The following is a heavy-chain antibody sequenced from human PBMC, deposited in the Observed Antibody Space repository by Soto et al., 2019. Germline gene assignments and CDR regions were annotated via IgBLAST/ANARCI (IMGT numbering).Heavy chain of an antibody. D-gene: IGHD6-19*01. Sequence: QLQLQESGPRLVKPSETVSLTCTVSGGSISSSVYYWSWIRQPPGKGLEWVGSIYHSGSTYYNPSLKSRVSISVDTSKSQFFLQLSSVTAADSAVYYCARLQQWMLQVDFWGQGTLLAVSS. CDR3: ARLQQWMLQVDF. CDR2: IYHSGST. CDR1: GGSISSSVYY. V-gene: IGHV4-39*01. J-gene: IGHJ4*02.